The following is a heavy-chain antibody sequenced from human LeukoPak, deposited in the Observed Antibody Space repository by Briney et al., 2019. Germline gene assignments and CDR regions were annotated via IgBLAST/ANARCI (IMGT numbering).Heavy chain of an antibody. CDR3: ARAWFSSGWYPFDN. CDR1: GGSIGSYH. V-gene: IGHV4-59*01. J-gene: IGHJ4*02. CDR2: IYYNGNT. D-gene: IGHD6-19*01. Sequence: PSETLSLTCSVSGGSIGSYHWNWIRQPPGKGLEWIGYIYYNGNTNYNPSLKSRVTISLDTSKNQFSLKLTSVTAADTAVYYCARAWFSSGWYPFDNWGQGTLVTVSS.